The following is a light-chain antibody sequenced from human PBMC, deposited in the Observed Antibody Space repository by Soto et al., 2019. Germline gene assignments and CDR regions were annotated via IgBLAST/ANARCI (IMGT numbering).Light chain of an antibody. J-gene: IGKJ2*01. CDR3: QQRSNWPHT. V-gene: IGKV3-11*01. CDR2: DAS. CDR1: QSVSSY. Sequence: EIVLTQSPATLSLSPGERATLSCRASQSVSSYLAWYQHKPGQAPRLLIYDASNRATSIPARFSGSGSGTDFTLTISSRAPEEFAVYYCQQRSNWPHTFGPGTKLEIK.